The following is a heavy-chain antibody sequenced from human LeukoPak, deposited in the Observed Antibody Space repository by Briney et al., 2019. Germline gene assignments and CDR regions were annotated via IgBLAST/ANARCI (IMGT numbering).Heavy chain of an antibody. CDR2: IRYDGTNK. J-gene: IGHJ4*02. V-gene: IGHV3-30*02. CDR3: ATKSDYRGGY. D-gene: IGHD4-11*01. Sequence: GGSLRLSCAASGFTFSTYGTHWVRQAPGKGLEWVAFIRYDGTNKHYADSVQGRFTISRDNSKNTLYLQMNSLRAEDTAVYYCATKSDYRGGYWGQGTLVTASS. CDR1: GFTFSTYG.